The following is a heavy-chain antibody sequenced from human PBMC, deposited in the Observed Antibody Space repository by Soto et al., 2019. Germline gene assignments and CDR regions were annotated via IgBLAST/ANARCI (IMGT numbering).Heavy chain of an antibody. V-gene: IGHV5-10-1*01. CDR3: AGHADYGIYYYGMDV. CDR1: GYSFTSYW. CDR2: IDPSDSYT. Sequence: PGGSLKISCNGSGYSFTSYWISWVRQMPWKGLEWMGRIDPSDSYTNYSPSFQGHVTISADKSISTAYLQWSSLKASDTAMYYCAGHADYGIYYYGMDVWGQGTTVTVSS. J-gene: IGHJ6*02. D-gene: IGHD4-17*01.